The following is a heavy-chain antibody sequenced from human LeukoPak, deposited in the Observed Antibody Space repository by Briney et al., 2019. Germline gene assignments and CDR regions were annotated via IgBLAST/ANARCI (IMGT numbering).Heavy chain of an antibody. CDR1: GFTFSSYA. V-gene: IGHV3-23*01. Sequence: PGGSLRLSCAASGFTFSSYAMNWVRQAPGKGLEWVSAISAGGGTTYYADSVKGRFTISRDNSKNTLYLQMNSLRAEDTAVYYCARDAGDSSGYFYFDYWGQGTLVTVSS. J-gene: IGHJ4*02. CDR3: ARDAGDSSGYFYFDY. D-gene: IGHD3-22*01. CDR2: ISAGGGTT.